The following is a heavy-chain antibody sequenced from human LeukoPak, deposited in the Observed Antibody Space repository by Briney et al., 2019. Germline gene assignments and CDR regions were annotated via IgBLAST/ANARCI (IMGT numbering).Heavy chain of an antibody. D-gene: IGHD1-26*01. V-gene: IGHV3-21*01. CDR3: AREGLTSGSYGSLGYYYYMDV. CDR2: ISSSSSYI. CDR1: GFTFSSYS. Sequence: SGGSLRLSCAASGFTFSSYSMNWVRQAPGKGLEWVSSISSSSSYIYYADSVEGRFTISRDNAKNSLYLQMNSLRAEDTAVYYCAREGLTSGSYGSLGYYYYMDVWGKGTTVTVSS. J-gene: IGHJ6*03.